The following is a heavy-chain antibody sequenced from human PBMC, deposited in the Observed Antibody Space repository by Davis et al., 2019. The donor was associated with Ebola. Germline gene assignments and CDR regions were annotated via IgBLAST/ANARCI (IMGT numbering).Heavy chain of an antibody. D-gene: IGHD6-13*01. CDR1: GFTFSSYG. V-gene: IGHV3-48*04. CDR2: ISSSGSTI. CDR3: AREHSSSPYYYYGMDV. J-gene: IGHJ6*02. Sequence: GGSLRLSCAASGFTFSSYGMHWIRQAPGKGLEWVSYISSSGSTIYYADSVKGRFTISRDNAKNSLYLQMNSLRAEDTAVYYCAREHSSSPYYYYGMDVWGQGTTVTVSS.